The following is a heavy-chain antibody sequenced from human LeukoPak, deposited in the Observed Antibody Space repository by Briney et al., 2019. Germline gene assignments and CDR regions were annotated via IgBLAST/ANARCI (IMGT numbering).Heavy chain of an antibody. CDR3: AKAGGATPRAFDI. CDR1: GFTFSSYG. V-gene: IGHV3-30*18. CDR2: ISYDGSNK. D-gene: IGHD5-12*01. Sequence: GRSLRLSCAASGFTFSSYGMHWVRQAPGKGLEWVAVISYDGSNKYYADSVKGRFTISRDNSKNTLYLQMDSLRAEDTALYYCAKAGGATPRAFDIWGQGTMVTVSS. J-gene: IGHJ3*02.